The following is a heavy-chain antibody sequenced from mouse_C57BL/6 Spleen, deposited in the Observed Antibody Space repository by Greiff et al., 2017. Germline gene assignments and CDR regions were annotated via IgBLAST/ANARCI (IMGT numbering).Heavy chain of an antibody. V-gene: IGHV2-2*01. J-gene: IGHJ3*01. CDR3: ALDSSGRAWFAY. CDR1: GFSLTSYG. CDR2: IWSGGST. D-gene: IGHD3-2*02. Sequence: QVQLQQSGPGLVQPSQSLSITCTVSGFSLTSYGVHWVRQSPGKGLEWLGVIWSGGSTDYNAAFISRLSISKDNSKSQVFFKMNSLQADDTAIYYCALDSSGRAWFAYWGQGTLVTVSA.